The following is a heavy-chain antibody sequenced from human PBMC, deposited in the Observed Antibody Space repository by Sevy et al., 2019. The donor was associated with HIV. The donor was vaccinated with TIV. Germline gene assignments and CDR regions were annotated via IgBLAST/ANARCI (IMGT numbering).Heavy chain of an antibody. Sequence: GGSLRLSCAASGFTFNTYGLHWVRQAPGKGLEWVAVISYDGSNKYYADSVKGRFTISRDNAKNTLYLQLNSLRAEDTAVYYCAKETPSLVWRATSYFDYWGQGTLVTVSS. CDR3: AKETPSLVWRATSYFDY. V-gene: IGHV3-30*18. D-gene: IGHD1-26*01. CDR1: GFTFNTYG. CDR2: ISYDGSNK. J-gene: IGHJ4*02.